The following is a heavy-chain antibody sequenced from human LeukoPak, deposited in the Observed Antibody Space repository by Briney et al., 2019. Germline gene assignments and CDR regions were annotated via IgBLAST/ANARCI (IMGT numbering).Heavy chain of an antibody. Sequence: GGSLRLYCAASGFTFSSYWMTWVRQAPGKGLEWVANIKRDGSEIYYVDSVKGRFTISRDNAKNSLDLQMNSLRVEDTALYYCARVAGGHYLDAFDIWGQGTMVTVSS. CDR1: GFTFSSYW. CDR2: IKRDGSEI. D-gene: IGHD1-26*01. V-gene: IGHV3-7*01. J-gene: IGHJ3*02. CDR3: ARVAGGHYLDAFDI.